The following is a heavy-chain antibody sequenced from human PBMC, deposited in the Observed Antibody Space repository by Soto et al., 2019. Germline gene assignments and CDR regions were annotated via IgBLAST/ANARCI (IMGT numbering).Heavy chain of an antibody. CDR3: ARNISNFRYYYAMDV. CDR2: IYPGDSDT. CDR1: VYTSTDYW. V-gene: IGHV5-51*01. Sequence: PAESLKISCKVSVYTSTDYWIGCLRQPPWKGLEWMGIIYPGDSDTRYSPSFQGHVTITVDKSTNTAYLQWNTLRASDTAMYYCARNISNFRYYYAMDVWGQGTTVTVSS. J-gene: IGHJ6*02. D-gene: IGHD4-4*01.